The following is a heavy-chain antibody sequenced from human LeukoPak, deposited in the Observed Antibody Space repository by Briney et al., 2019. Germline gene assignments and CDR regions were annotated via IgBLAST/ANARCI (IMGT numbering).Heavy chain of an antibody. D-gene: IGHD4-17*01. CDR3: ASYGDYYYGMDV. V-gene: IGHV3-11*06. Sequence: GGSLRLSCAASGSTFSDYYMSWIRQAPGKGLEWVSYISSSSGYTNYADSVKGRFTISRDNAKNSLYLQMNSLRAEDTAVYYCASYGDYYYGMDVWGQGTTVTVSS. CDR2: ISSSSGYT. CDR1: GSTFSDYY. J-gene: IGHJ6*02.